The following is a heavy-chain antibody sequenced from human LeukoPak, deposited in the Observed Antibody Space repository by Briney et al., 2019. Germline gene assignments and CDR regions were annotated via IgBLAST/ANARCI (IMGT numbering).Heavy chain of an antibody. J-gene: IGHJ4*02. CDR2: ISSSSSYI. Sequence: AGGSLRLSCAASGFPFSSYSMNWVRQAPGKGLEWVSSISSSSSYIYYADSVKGRFTISRDNAKNSLYLQMNSLRAEDTAVYYCARGKITMPDYWGQGTLVTVSS. CDR1: GFPFSSYS. D-gene: IGHD2-2*01. V-gene: IGHV3-21*01. CDR3: ARGKITMPDY.